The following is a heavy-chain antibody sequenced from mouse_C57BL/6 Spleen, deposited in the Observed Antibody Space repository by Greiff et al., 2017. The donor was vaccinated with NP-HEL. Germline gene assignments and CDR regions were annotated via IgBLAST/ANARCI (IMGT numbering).Heavy chain of an antibody. D-gene: IGHD2-4*01. CDR2: ISNGGGST. CDR3: ARHDIDYPYYSAMDY. Sequence: EVQLVESGGGLVQPGGSLKLSCAASGFTFSDYYMYWVRQTPEKRLEWVAYISNGGGSTYYPDTVKGRFTISRDNAKNTLYLQMSRLKSEDTAMYYCARHDIDYPYYSAMDYWGQGTSVTVSS. V-gene: IGHV5-12*01. J-gene: IGHJ4*01. CDR1: GFTFSDYY.